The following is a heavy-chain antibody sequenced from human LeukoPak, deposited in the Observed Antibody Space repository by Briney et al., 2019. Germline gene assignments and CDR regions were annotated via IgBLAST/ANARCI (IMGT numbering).Heavy chain of an antibody. Sequence: GGSLRLSCAASGFTFSSYSKNWVRQAPGKGLEWVSSISSSSSYIYYADSVKGRFTISRDNAKNSLYLQMNSLRAEDTAVYYCARADLWFGLGIDVWGQGTTVTVSS. J-gene: IGHJ6*02. CDR2: ISSSSSYI. V-gene: IGHV3-21*01. CDR3: ARADLWFGLGIDV. CDR1: GFTFSSYS. D-gene: IGHD3-10*01.